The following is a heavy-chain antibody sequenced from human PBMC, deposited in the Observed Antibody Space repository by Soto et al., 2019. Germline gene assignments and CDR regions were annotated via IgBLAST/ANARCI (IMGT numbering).Heavy chain of an antibody. CDR2: ISYDSDTI. Sequence: ESGGALVQPGGSLRLSCAGSGFTFGTYSMNWVRQAAGKGLEWIAYISYDSDTIQYADSVKGRFTISRDNAKNSLYLQMNSLRDEDTAVYYCARLYYDYVWGQGTTVTVSS. J-gene: IGHJ6*02. D-gene: IGHD3-3*01. V-gene: IGHV3-48*02. CDR3: ARLYYDYV. CDR1: GFTFGTYS.